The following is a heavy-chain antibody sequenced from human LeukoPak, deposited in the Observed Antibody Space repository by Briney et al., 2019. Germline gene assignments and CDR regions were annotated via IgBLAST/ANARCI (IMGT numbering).Heavy chain of an antibody. Sequence: NTSETLSLTCAVSGYSISSGYYWGWIRQPPGKGLECIGSIYHSGSTYYNPSLKSRVTISVDASKNQFSLKLSSVTAADTAVYYCARLRGGPAEVDYWGQGTLVTVSS. CDR2: IYHSGST. J-gene: IGHJ4*02. CDR3: ARLRGGPAEVDY. CDR1: GYSISSGYY. D-gene: IGHD3-10*01. V-gene: IGHV4-38-2*01.